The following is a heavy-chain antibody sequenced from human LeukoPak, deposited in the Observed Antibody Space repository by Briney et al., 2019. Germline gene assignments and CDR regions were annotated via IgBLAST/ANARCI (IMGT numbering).Heavy chain of an antibody. D-gene: IGHD3-16*01. CDR2: IDVTGKKI. Sequence: PGGSQRLSCAASGFAFSGFEMNWVRQAPGKGPEWIAYIDVTGKKIRYADSVKGRFTISRDNANSSVYLQMNSLRVDDTAVYYCARENYVRGYDYWGQGTLVTVSS. CDR1: GFAFSGFE. V-gene: IGHV3-48*03. J-gene: IGHJ4*02. CDR3: ARENYVRGYDY.